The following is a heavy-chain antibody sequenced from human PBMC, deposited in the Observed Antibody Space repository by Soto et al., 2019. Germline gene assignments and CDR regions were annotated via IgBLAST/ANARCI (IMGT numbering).Heavy chain of an antibody. CDR1: GGSISSYY. J-gene: IGHJ6*02. Sequence: SETLSLTCTVSGGSISSYYWSWIRQPPGKGLEWIGYIYYSGSTNYNPSLKSRVTISVDTSKNQFSLKLSSVTAADTAVYYCARRGGQRWLQFNDYYYYGMDVWGQGTTVTVSS. V-gene: IGHV4-59*08. CDR3: ARRGGQRWLQFNDYYYYGMDV. CDR2: IYYSGST. D-gene: IGHD5-12*01.